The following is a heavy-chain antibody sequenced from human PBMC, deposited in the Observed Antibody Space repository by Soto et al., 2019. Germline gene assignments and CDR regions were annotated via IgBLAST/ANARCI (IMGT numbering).Heavy chain of an antibody. J-gene: IGHJ6*02. D-gene: IGHD2-2*01. V-gene: IGHV3-30-3*01. Sequence: GGSLRLSCAASGFTFSSYAMHWVRQAPGKGLAWVAVISFDGNYKYYADSVRGRFTISRDNSKNTLYLQMNSLRAEDTAVYYCARDIVLVPGNSSHSYYYGLDVWGQGTTVTVSS. CDR1: GFTFSSYA. CDR2: ISFDGNYK. CDR3: ARDIVLVPGNSSHSYYYGLDV.